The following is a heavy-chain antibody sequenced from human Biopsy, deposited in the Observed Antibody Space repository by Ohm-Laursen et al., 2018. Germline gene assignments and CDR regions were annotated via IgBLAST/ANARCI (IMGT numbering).Heavy chain of an antibody. CDR1: GFTFSSYG. D-gene: IGHD2-8*01. CDR2: TWYDGSNK. V-gene: IGHV3-33*06. J-gene: IGHJ4*02. CDR3: AKCMTGGSNYYFHH. Sequence: SLRLSCAAPGFTFSSYGMHWVRQAPGKGLEWVAATWYDGSNKNYADSVKGRFTISRDNSKNTLYLQMNSLRGEDTAVYYCAKCMTGGSNYYFHHCGQGTLVTVSS.